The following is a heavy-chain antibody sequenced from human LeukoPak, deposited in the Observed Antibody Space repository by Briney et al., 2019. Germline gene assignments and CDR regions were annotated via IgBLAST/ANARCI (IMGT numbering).Heavy chain of an antibody. Sequence: PSETLSLTCTVSGGSISSGGYYWSWVRQPPGKGLEWIGYIYHSGSTYYNPSLKSRVTISVDRSKNQFSLKLSSVTAADTAVYYCARDYTGTPLDWGQGTLVTASS. D-gene: IGHD1-1*01. CDR1: GGSISSGGYY. V-gene: IGHV4-30-2*01. CDR3: ARDYTGTPLD. J-gene: IGHJ4*02. CDR2: IYHSGST.